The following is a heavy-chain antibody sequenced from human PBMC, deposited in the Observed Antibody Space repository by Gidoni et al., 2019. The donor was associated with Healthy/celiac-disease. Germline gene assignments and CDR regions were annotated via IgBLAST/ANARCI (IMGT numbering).Heavy chain of an antibody. CDR2: IIPIFGTA. CDR1: GGTFSSSA. J-gene: IGHJ6*03. CDR3: ARMRGQDILTGYYDRKPEPTHNYYMDV. D-gene: IGHD3-9*01. V-gene: IGHV1-69*06. Sequence: QVQLVQSGAEVKKPGSSVKVSCKASGGTFSSSAISWVRQAPGQGLEWMGGIIPIFGTANYAQKFKGRGTITADKSTRTAYMELSSLRSEETAVYYCARMRGQDILTGYYDRKPEPTHNYYMDVWGKGTTVTVSS.